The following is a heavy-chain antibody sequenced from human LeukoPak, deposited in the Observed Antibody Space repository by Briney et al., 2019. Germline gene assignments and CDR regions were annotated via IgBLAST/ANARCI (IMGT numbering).Heavy chain of an antibody. CDR3: ARDSLWFGLFDY. CDR1: GGSISSYY. Sequence: SETLSLTCTVSGGSISSYYWTWIRQPPGKGLEWIGYIYYSGSTKYNPSLKSRVTISVDTSKNQFSLKLSSVTAADTAVYYCARDSLWFGLFDYWGQGTLVTVSS. V-gene: IGHV4-59*01. J-gene: IGHJ4*02. CDR2: IYYSGST. D-gene: IGHD3-10*01.